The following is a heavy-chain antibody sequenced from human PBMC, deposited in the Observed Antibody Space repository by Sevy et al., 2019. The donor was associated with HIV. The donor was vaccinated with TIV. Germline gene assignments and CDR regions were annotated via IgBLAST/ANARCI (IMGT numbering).Heavy chain of an antibody. V-gene: IGHV3-21*01. Sequence: GGSLRLSCAASGFTFSIYSMNWVRQAPGKGLEWVSSSSSTSNYIYYADSVKGRFTISRDNAKNSLYLQMNSLRAADTAVYYCARDGGRITMVQGVLAYYHGMDIWGQGTTVTVSS. CDR3: ARDGGRITMVQGVLAYYHGMDI. J-gene: IGHJ6*02. CDR2: SSSTSNYI. D-gene: IGHD3-10*01. CDR1: GFTFSIYS.